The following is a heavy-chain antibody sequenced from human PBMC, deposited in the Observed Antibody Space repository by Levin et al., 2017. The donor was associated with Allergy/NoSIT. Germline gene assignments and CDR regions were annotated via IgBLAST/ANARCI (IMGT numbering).Heavy chain of an antibody. CDR3: ARSIVVVPAAKSWWFDP. D-gene: IGHD2-2*01. CDR1: GGSISSGGYY. Sequence: LRLSCTVSGGSISSGGYYWSWIRQHPGKGLEWIGYIYYSGSTYYNPSLKSRVTISVDTSKNQFSLKLSSVTAADTAVYYCARSIVVVPAAKSWWFDPWGQGTLVTVSS. J-gene: IGHJ5*02. V-gene: IGHV4-31*03. CDR2: IYYSGST.